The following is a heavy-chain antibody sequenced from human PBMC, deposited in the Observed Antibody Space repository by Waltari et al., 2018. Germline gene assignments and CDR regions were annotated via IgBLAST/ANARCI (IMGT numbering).Heavy chain of an antibody. J-gene: IGHJ4*02. D-gene: IGHD3-3*01. Sequence: QVQLQESGPGLVKPSETLSLPCTVSGGSISSYYWSWIRQPPGQGLEWIGYIYYSGSTNYNPSLKSRVTISVDTSKNQFSLKLSSVTAADTAVYYCARSSLRFLEWSTSRLFDYWGQGTLVTVSS. CDR3: ARSSLRFLEWSTSRLFDY. CDR1: GGSISSYY. CDR2: IYYSGST. V-gene: IGHV4-59*01.